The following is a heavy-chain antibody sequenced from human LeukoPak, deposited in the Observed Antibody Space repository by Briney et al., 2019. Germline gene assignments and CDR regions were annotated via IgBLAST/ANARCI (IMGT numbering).Heavy chain of an antibody. CDR2: ISDSGST. V-gene: IGHV4-59*08. J-gene: IGHJ4*02. Sequence: SETLSLTCTVSGDSFSSCYWSWIRQSPGKGLEWIAYISDSGSTNHNPSLKSRVTISVDTSKKQLSLKLSSVTAADTAVYYCARHSGLYSDFYFDYWGQGTLVTVSS. D-gene: IGHD1-26*01. CDR3: ARHSGLYSDFYFDY. CDR1: GDSFSSCY.